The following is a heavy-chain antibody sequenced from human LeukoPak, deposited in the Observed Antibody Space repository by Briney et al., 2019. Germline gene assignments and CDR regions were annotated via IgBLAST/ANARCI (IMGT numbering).Heavy chain of an antibody. CDR3: ARVSHSSWYFDY. J-gene: IGHJ4*02. CDR1: GFTLSSYA. CDR2: ISGSGGST. V-gene: IGHV3-23*01. D-gene: IGHD6-13*01. Sequence: PGGSLRLSCAASGFTLSSYAMSWVRQAPGKGLEWVSAISGSGGSTYYADSVKGRFTISRDDSKNTLYLQMNSLRAEDTAVYYCARVSHSSWYFDYWCQGTLVTVSS.